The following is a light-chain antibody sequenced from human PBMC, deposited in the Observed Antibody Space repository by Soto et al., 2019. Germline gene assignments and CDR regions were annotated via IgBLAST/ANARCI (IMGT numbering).Light chain of an antibody. CDR3: QQYNNWRPYT. J-gene: IGKJ2*01. CDR2: GAS. Sequence: EIVMTQSPATLSVSPGERATLSCRASQSVSSNFAWYQQKPGQAPRLLIYGASTRATGIPARFSGSGSGTEFSLTISSPQSEDFAVYYCQQYNNWRPYTFGQGTKLEI. V-gene: IGKV3-15*01. CDR1: QSVSSN.